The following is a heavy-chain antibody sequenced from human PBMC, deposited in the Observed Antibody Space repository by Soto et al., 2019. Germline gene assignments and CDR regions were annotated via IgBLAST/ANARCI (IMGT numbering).Heavy chain of an antibody. CDR2: TYYRSKWYN. V-gene: IGHV6-1*01. CDR1: GDSVSSNSAA. CDR3: ARENPPFMGTPNWFDP. Sequence: PSQTLSLPCAISGDSVSSNSAAWNWIRQSPSRGLEWLGRTYYRSKWYNDYAVSVKSRITINPDTSKNQFSLQLNSVTPEDTAVYYCARENPPFMGTPNWFDPWGQGTLVTVSS. D-gene: IGHD5-18*01. J-gene: IGHJ5*02.